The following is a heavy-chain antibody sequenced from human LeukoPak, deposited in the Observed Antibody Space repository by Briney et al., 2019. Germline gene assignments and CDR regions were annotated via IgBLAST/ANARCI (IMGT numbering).Heavy chain of an antibody. CDR3: VREAVMPVAPSTIGTSGRPLYEYYGLDV. Sequence: GGSLRLSCAASGFTVPDNYMNWVRESSGKGLEWVSVIYGGGDTNYADSVKGRFIISRDTSKNPVYLQMNSLGGEDTDVYYCVREAVMPVAPSTIGTSGRPLYEYYGLDVWGKGTTVIVSS. D-gene: IGHD6-13*01. CDR2: IYGGGDT. J-gene: IGHJ6*04. V-gene: IGHV3-53*01. CDR1: GFTVPDNY.